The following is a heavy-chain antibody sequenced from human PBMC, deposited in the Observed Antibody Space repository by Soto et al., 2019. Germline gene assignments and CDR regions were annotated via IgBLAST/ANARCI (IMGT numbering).Heavy chain of an antibody. CDR1: GGTFSSHA. D-gene: IGHD5-18*01. CDR3: ASGYGYGSRPYYYYCMDV. CDR2: IIPIFGTA. Sequence: SVKVSCKASGGTFSSHAISWVRQAPGQGLEWMGGIIPIFGTANYAQKFQGRVTITADKSTSTAYMELSSLRAEDTAAYSCASGYGYGSRPYYYYCMDVWGQGTTVTVSS. J-gene: IGHJ6*02. V-gene: IGHV1-69*06.